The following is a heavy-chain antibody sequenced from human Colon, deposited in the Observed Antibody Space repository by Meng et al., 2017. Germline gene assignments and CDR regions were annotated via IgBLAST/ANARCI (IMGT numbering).Heavy chain of an antibody. Sequence: GESLKISCVASGFTFTSRWMHWVRQVPGKGLVWVSLINTDGTTTTYADSVKGRFTISRDNAKNTLYLQMNSLRAEDTAVYYCARDLNYSSKDYWGQGTLVTVSS. J-gene: IGHJ4*02. D-gene: IGHD3-10*01. CDR3: ARDLNYSSKDY. CDR2: INTDGTTT. CDR1: GFTFTSRW. V-gene: IGHV3-74*01.